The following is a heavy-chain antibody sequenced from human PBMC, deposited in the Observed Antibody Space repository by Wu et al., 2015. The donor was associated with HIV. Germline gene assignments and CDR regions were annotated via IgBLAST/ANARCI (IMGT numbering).Heavy chain of an antibody. D-gene: IGHD5-18*01. CDR2: IIPIFGTA. CDR1: GGTFSSYA. J-gene: IGHJ6*02. V-gene: IGHV1-69*05. Sequence: QVQLVQSGAEVKKPGSSVKVSCKASGGTFSSYAISWVRQAPGQGLEWMGGIIPIFGTANYAQKFQGRVTITTDESTSTAYMELSSLRSEDTAVYYCARSGPKRGYSYGHDDYGMDVWGQGTTVTVSS. CDR3: ARSGPKRGYSYGHDDYGMDV.